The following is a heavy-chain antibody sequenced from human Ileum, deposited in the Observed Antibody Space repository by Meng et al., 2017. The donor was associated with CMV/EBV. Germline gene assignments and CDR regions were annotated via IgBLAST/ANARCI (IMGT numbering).Heavy chain of an antibody. D-gene: IGHD1-26*01. V-gene: IGHV3-21*01. CDR3: ARGYSGSYYMQY. Sequence: GESLKISCAASGFTFSTYSMNWVRQAPGKELEWVSSVSGSSTYIYYADSVKGRFTISRDNAKNSLYLQMNSLRAEDTAIYYCARGYSGSYYMQYWGQGTLVTVSS. CDR1: GFTFSTYS. J-gene: IGHJ4*02. CDR2: VSGSSTYI.